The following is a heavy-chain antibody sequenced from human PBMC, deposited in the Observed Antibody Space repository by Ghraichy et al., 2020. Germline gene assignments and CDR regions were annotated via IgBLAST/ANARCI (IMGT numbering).Heavy chain of an antibody. D-gene: IGHD6-13*01. CDR3: AITPGIAAAGIHWFDP. Sequence: SCTVSGGSISSYYWSWIRHPPGKGLEWIGYIYYSGSTNYNPSLKSRVTISVDTFKNQFSLKLSSVTTADTAVYYCAITPGIAAAGIHWFDPWGQGTLVTVSS. V-gene: IGHV4-59*01. CDR2: IYYSGST. CDR1: GGSISSYY. J-gene: IGHJ5*02.